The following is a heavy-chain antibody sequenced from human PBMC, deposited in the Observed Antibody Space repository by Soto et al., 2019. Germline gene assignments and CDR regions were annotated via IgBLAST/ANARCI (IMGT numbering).Heavy chain of an antibody. CDR1: GFTFDDYA. V-gene: IGHV3-9*01. D-gene: IGHD2-2*01. CDR2: ISWNSGSI. J-gene: IGHJ3*02. Sequence: EVQLVESGGGLVQPGRSLRLSCAASGFTFDDYAMHWVRQAPGKGLEWVSGISWNSGSIGYADCVKGRFTISRDNAKNSLYLQMHSLRAEDTAWYYCAEAARYCSSTSCPNDAFDIWGQGTMVTVSS. CDR3: AEAARYCSSTSCPNDAFDI.